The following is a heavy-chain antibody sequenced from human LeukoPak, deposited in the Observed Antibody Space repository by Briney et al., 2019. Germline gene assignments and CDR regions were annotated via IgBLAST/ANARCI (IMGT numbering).Heavy chain of an antibody. D-gene: IGHD5-12*01. Sequence: PGGSLRLSCAASGFTVSSNYMSWVRQAPGKGLEWVSVIYSGGSTYYADSVKGRFTISRDNSKNTLYLQMNSLRAEDTAVYYCARDRGWLRPDYYYYMDVWGKGTTVTISS. CDR3: ARDRGWLRPDYYYYMDV. CDR2: IYSGGST. CDR1: GFTVSSNY. J-gene: IGHJ6*03. V-gene: IGHV3-66*01.